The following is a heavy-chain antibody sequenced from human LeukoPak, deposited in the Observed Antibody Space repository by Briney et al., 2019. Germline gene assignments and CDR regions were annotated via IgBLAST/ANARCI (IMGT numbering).Heavy chain of an antibody. J-gene: IGHJ4*02. CDR3: ASAFYGGNPDAGY. CDR1: GFTFSSYG. V-gene: IGHV3-30*03. CDR2: ISYDGSNK. Sequence: GGSLRLSCAASGFTFSSYGMHWVRQAPGKGLEWVAVISYDGSNKYYADSVTGRFTISRDNFKNTLFLRVNSLRAEDTAVYYCASAFYGGNPDAGYWGQGTLVTVSS. D-gene: IGHD4-23*01.